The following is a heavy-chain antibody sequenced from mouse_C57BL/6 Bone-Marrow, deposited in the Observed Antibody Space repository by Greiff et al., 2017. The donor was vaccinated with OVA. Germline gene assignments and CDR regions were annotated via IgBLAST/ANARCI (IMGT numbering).Heavy chain of an antibody. V-gene: IGHV1-53*01. CDR2: INPSNGGT. CDR1: GYTFTSYW. J-gene: IGHJ3*01. CDR3: APSDSSGPAWFAY. Sequence: QVQLQQPGTELVKPGASVKLSCKASGYTFTSYWMHWVKPRPGQGLEWIGNINPSNGGTNYNEKFKSKATLTVDKSSSTAYMQISSLTSEDSAVYYCAPSDSSGPAWFAYWGQGTLVTVSA. D-gene: IGHD3-2*02.